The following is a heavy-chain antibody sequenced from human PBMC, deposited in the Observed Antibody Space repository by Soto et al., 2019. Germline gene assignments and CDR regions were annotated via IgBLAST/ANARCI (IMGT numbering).Heavy chain of an antibody. D-gene: IGHD2-15*01. V-gene: IGHV4-34*01. CDR3: ARGRGPHARYCSGGSCYSGGGMDV. CDR1: GGSFSGYY. CDR2: INHSGGT. J-gene: IGHJ6*02. Sequence: SETLSLTCAVYGGSFSGYYWSWIRQPPGKGLEWIGEINHSGGTNYNPSLKSRVTISVDTFKNQFSLKLSSVTAADTAVYYCARGRGPHARYCSGGSCYSGGGMDVWGQGTTVTVSS.